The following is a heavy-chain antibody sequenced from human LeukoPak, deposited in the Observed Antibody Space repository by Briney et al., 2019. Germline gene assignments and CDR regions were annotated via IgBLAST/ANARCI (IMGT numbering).Heavy chain of an antibody. J-gene: IGHJ4*02. Sequence: PGGSLRLSCAASGFTFSSYAMSWVRQAPGKGLEWVSGVTNSGDITYYADSVEGRFTISRDNSKNTLYLQMNSLRADDTAVYYCAKNLYYDILTTWDYWGQGTLVTVSS. CDR3: AKNLYYDILTTWDY. CDR1: GFTFSSYA. V-gene: IGHV3-23*05. CDR2: VTNSGDIT. D-gene: IGHD3-9*01.